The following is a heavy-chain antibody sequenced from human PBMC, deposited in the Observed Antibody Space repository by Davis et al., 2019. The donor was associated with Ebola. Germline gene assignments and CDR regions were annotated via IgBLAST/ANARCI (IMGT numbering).Heavy chain of an antibody. CDR1: GYSFTSYW. Sequence: GESLKISCKGSGYSFTSYWIGWVRQMPGKGLEWMGIIYPGDSDTRYSPSFQGQVTISADKSISTAYLQWSSLRSEDTAVYYCARERVRGVIRDYYYYGMDVWGKGTTVTVSS. J-gene: IGHJ6*04. CDR3: ARERVRGVIRDYYYYGMDV. D-gene: IGHD3-10*01. CDR2: IYPGDSDT. V-gene: IGHV5-51*01.